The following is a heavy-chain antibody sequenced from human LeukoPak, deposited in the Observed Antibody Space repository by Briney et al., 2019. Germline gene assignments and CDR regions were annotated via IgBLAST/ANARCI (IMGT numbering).Heavy chain of an antibody. CDR1: GYTFTSYG. Sequence: GASVKVSCKASGYTFTSYGISWVRQAPGQGLEWMGWISAYNGNTNYAQKHQGRVTMTTDTSTSTAYMELRSLRSDDTAVYYCARDRAIYDSSGYYSAWGQGTLVTVSS. D-gene: IGHD3-22*01. CDR3: ARDRAIYDSSGYYSA. J-gene: IGHJ5*02. CDR2: ISAYNGNT. V-gene: IGHV1-18*01.